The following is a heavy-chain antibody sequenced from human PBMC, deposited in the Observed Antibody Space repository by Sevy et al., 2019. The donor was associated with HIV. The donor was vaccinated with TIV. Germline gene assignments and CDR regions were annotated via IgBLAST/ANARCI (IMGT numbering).Heavy chain of an antibody. J-gene: IGHJ4*02. CDR2: ISTSSSYT. Sequence: GGSLRLSCAASGFTFSSYSMNWVRQAPGKGLEWVSSISTSSSYTYYADSVKGRFTISRDNAKNSLYLKMNSLRAEDTAVYYCARGPIVVVPAAPPPDFDYWGQGTLVTVSS. V-gene: IGHV3-21*01. D-gene: IGHD2-2*01. CDR3: ARGPIVVVPAAPPPDFDY. CDR1: GFTFSSYS.